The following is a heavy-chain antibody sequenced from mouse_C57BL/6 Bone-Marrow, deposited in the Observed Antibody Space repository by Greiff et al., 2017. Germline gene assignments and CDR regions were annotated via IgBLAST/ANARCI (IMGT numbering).Heavy chain of an antibody. D-gene: IGHD3-3*01. CDR2: ISSGGSYT. J-gene: IGHJ4*01. CDR1: GFTFSSYG. Sequence: EVKLVESGGDLVTPGGSLKLSCAASGFTFSSYGMSWVRQTPDKRLEWVATISSGGSYTYYPDSGKGRFTISRDNAKNTQYLHMSSMKAEDTAMYYCARHRDLDAMDYWGQGTSVTVSS. V-gene: IGHV5-6*01. CDR3: ARHRDLDAMDY.